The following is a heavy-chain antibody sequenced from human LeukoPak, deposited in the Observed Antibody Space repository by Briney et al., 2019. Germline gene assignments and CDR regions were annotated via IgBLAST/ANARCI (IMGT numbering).Heavy chain of an antibody. D-gene: IGHD5-12*01. CDR2: INTNTGNP. CDR3: ARDPDSGYDELDY. V-gene: IGHV7-4-1*02. CDR1: GYTFTSYA. Sequence: ASVKVSCKASGYTFTSYAMNWVRRAPGRGLEWMGWINTNTGNPTYAQGFTGRFVFSLDTSVSTAYLQISSLKAEDTAVYYCARDPDSGYDELDYWGQGTLVTVSS. J-gene: IGHJ4*02.